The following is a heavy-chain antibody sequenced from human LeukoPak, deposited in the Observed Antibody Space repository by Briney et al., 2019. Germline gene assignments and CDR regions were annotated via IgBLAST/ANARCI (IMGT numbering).Heavy chain of an antibody. CDR3: ARHEKSPAGAFDI. CDR1: GGSISSYY. J-gene: IGHJ3*02. CDR2: IYYSGST. V-gene: IGHV4-59*08. Sequence: SETLSLTCTVSGGSISSYYWSWIRQPPGKGLEWIGYIYYSGSTNYNPSLKSRVTISVDTSKNQFSLKLSSVTAADTAVYYCARHEKSPAGAFDIWGQGTMVTVSS.